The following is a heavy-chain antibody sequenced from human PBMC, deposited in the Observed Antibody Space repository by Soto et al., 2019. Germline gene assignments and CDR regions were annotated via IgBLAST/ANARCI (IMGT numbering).Heavy chain of an antibody. Sequence: GGSLRLSCAASGFTFDDYTMHWVRQTPGKGLEWVSLISWDGGSTYYAYSVKGRFTISRDNSKNSRYLQMNSLRTEDTALYYCISSLDAFDIWGQGTMVTVS. CDR2: ISWDGGST. V-gene: IGHV3-43*01. CDR3: ISSLDAFDI. J-gene: IGHJ3*02. CDR1: GFTFDDYT.